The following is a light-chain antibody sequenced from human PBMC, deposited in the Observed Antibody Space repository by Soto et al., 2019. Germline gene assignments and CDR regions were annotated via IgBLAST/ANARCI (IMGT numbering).Light chain of an antibody. CDR1: QSVSSN. CDR2: VTS. Sequence: EIVMTQSPATLSVSPGERATLSCSASQSVSSNLAWYQQKPGQAPRLLIYVTSTRATGIPARFSGSGSGTDFTLTISTLQSEDVAVYYCQQYNKWPLTFGGGTNVEIK. CDR3: QQYNKWPLT. V-gene: IGKV3-15*01. J-gene: IGKJ4*02.